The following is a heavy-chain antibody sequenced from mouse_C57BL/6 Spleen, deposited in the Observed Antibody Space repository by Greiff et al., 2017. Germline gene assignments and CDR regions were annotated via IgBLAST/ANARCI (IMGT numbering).Heavy chain of an antibody. V-gene: IGHV1-39*01. Sequence: VQLQQSGPELVKPGASVQISCTASGYSFTDYNMNFVKQTNRTNLEWIGVIIPYYGTTSYNPKFNGKATLTVDQSSSPAYLQLNSLTSEDCAVYYCARWDGYIDDGGQGTTLTVSS. CDR1: GYSFTDYN. J-gene: IGHJ2*01. CDR2: IIPYYGTT. CDR3: ARWDGYIDD. D-gene: IGHD2-3*01.